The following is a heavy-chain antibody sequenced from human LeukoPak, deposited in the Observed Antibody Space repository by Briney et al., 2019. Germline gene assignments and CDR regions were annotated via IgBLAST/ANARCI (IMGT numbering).Heavy chain of an antibody. CDR1: GGSISSSTYY. Sequence: PSETLSLTCTVSGGSISSSTYYWGWVRQPPGKGLEWLGSIYYNGGTYDNPSLRSRVTISVDTSKNQFSLKLHSVTSPHTAVYFCARRDVVGGADYFDYWGQGTLVTVSS. J-gene: IGHJ4*02. CDR3: ARRDVVGGADYFDY. D-gene: IGHD1-26*01. CDR2: IYYNGGT. V-gene: IGHV4-39*01.